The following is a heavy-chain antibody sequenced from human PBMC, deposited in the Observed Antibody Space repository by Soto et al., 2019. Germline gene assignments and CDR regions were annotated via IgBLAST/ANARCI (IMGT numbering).Heavy chain of an antibody. D-gene: IGHD3-10*01. CDR3: ARDFGMGFGVRGPDY. J-gene: IGHJ4*02. CDR2: INSDGSTT. V-gene: IGHV3-74*01. CDR1: GFTFSSYW. Sequence: EVQLVESGGGLVQPGGSLRLSCAASGFTFSSYWMHWVRQAPGKGLVWVSRINSDGSTTTYAVSVKGRFTISRDNAKNTLSLQMNSLSAEDTAVYYCARDFGMGFGVRGPDYWGQGTLVTVSS.